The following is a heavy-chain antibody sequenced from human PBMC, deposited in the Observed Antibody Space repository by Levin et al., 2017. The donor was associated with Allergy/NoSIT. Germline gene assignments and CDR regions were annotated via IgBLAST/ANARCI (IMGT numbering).Heavy chain of an antibody. J-gene: IGHJ4*02. CDR2: ISGDGTIT. CDR1: GFTFTNYW. V-gene: IGHV3-74*01. CDR3: ARRFCITPACCYSGVDH. Sequence: GESLKISCAASGFTFTNYWMHWVRQAPGKGLVWVSRISGDGTITEYADSVKGRFTTSRDNAWNTAFLQMNSLTGDDSAVYYCARRFCITPACCYSGVDHWGQGMLVTVAS. D-gene: IGHD2-15*01.